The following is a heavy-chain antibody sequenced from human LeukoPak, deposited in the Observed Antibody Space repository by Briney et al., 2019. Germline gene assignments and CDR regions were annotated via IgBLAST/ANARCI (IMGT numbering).Heavy chain of an antibody. CDR3: ARSFFQWNYGSCLDS. CDR2: IAHDGSNK. CDR1: GFSFSSNW. J-gene: IGHJ4*02. Sequence: GGSLRLSCAASGFSFSSNWMAWVGQAQGKGLGGGALIAHDGSNKYYADSVKGRFTISRENSKNTVYLQMNSLRPEDTAVYSCARSFFQWNYGSCLDSWGQGTLVTVSS. D-gene: IGHD1-7*01. V-gene: IGHV3-30*03.